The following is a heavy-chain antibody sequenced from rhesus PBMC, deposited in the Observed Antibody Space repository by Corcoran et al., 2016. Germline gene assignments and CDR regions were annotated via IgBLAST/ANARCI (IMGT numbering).Heavy chain of an antibody. CDR1: GGSISGGYG. Sequence: VQLQESGPGLVKPSETLSLTCAVSGGSISGGYGWSWIRQPPGKGLEWIGHIFGSIGSTYYNPSLKSRVTISRDTAKNQFSLKLSSVTAADTAVYYCARQRTAAAGHDYWGQGVLVTVSS. CDR2: IFGSIGST. V-gene: IGHV4S7*01. D-gene: IGHD6-25*01. CDR3: ARQRTAAAGHDY. J-gene: IGHJ4*01.